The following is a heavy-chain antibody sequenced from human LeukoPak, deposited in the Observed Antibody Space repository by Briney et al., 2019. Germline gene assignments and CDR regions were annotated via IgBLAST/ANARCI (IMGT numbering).Heavy chain of an antibody. CDR2: INPNSGGT. Sequence: ASVKVSCKTSGYTFTGYFIHWVRQAPGQGLEWMGWINPNSGGTNYAQKFQGRVTMTRDTSISTAYMELSRLRSDDTAVYYCASLGGYSGYDSDYWGQGTLVTVSS. D-gene: IGHD5-12*01. V-gene: IGHV1-2*02. J-gene: IGHJ4*02. CDR1: GYTFTGYF. CDR3: ASLGGYSGYDSDY.